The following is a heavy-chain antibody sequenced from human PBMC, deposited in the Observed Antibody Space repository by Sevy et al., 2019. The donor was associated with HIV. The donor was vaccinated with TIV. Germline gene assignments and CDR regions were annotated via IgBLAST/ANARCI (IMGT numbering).Heavy chain of an antibody. J-gene: IGHJ4*02. CDR2: IYYNGHI. Sequence: SETLSLTCTVSGGSITSLYWNWIRQPPGKGLEWIANIYYNGHINYNPSLKSRVTLSLDTSKNQFSLRLSSVTAADTATYYCAGENVWGRCYSWGQGTLVTVSS. D-gene: IGHD1-26*01. CDR1: GGSITSLY. CDR3: AGENVWGRCYS. V-gene: IGHV4-59*08.